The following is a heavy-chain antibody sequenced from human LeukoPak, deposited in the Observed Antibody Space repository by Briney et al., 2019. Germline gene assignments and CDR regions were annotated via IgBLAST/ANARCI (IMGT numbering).Heavy chain of an antibody. CDR2: ISGSASYT. Sequence: GGSLRLSCAASGFTFSDYYMSWIRQAPGKGLEWVSYISGSASYTNYADSAKGRFTISRDNAKNSLYLQMNSLRAEDTAVYYCARDYYGSGSYGRFDPWGQGTLVTVSS. V-gene: IGHV3-11*05. J-gene: IGHJ5*02. D-gene: IGHD3-10*01. CDR3: ARDYYGSGSYGRFDP. CDR1: GFTFSDYY.